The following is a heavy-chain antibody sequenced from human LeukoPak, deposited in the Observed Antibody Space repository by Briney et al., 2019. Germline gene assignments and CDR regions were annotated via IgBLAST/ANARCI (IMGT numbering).Heavy chain of an antibody. V-gene: IGHV1-69*01. CDR2: IIPIFGTA. CDR3: ARDLYGDYEDYYYYGMDV. D-gene: IGHD4-17*01. Sequence: SVKVSCEASGGTFSSYAISWVRQAPGQGLEWMGGIIPIFGTANYAQKFQGRVTITADESTSTAYMELSSLRSEDTAVYYCARDLYGDYEDYYYYGMDVWGQGTTVTVSS. CDR1: GGTFSSYA. J-gene: IGHJ6*02.